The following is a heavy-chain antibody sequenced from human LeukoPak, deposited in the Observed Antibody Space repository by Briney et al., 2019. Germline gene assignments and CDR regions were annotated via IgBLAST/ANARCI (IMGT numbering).Heavy chain of an antibody. CDR2: IDPSGGGR. Sequence: ASVKVSCKASGYTFTSYYMHWVRQAPGQGLEWMGIIDPSGGGRTYPQKFQGRVTMTRDTSTSTVYMELSSLRSEDTAVYYCARISYSSSWTRFDPWGQGTLVTVSS. J-gene: IGHJ5*02. V-gene: IGHV1-46*01. CDR3: ARISYSSSWTRFDP. CDR1: GYTFTSYY. D-gene: IGHD6-13*01.